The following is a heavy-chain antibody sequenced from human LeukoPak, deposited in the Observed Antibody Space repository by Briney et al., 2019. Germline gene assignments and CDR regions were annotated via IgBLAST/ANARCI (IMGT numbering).Heavy chain of an antibody. V-gene: IGHV3-48*02. CDR2: ISESSSTI. CDR1: GFSSSNYM. J-gene: IGHJ4*02. CDR3: AKENLLSR. Sequence: RGSLRDSCVAPGFSSSNYMMYSVRQAPGKGLEWISSISESSSTIHYADSVKGRFTVSRDNAKNSLYLQMNSLRDEDTVLYYWAKENLLSRWGQGSLVTVSS. D-gene: IGHD2/OR15-2a*01.